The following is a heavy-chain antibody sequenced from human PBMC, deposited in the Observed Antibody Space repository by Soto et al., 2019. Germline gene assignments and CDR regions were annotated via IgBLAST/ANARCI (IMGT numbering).Heavy chain of an antibody. J-gene: IGHJ4*02. V-gene: IGHV3-23*01. CDR2: ISGSGDST. Sequence: EVPLLESGGGLVQPGGSLRLSCAASGFSFSSYAMNWVHQAPGKGLEWVSVISGSGDSTYYADSVKGRFTISRDNSKNTLYLQMISLRAEDTAVYYCARRSSGWYFDYWGQGTLVIVSS. CDR1: GFSFSSYA. CDR3: ARRSSGWYFDY. D-gene: IGHD6-19*01.